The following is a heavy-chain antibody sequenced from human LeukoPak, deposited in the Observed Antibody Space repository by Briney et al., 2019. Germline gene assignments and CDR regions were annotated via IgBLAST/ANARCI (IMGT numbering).Heavy chain of an antibody. J-gene: IGHJ6*03. CDR3: ARLPYYYDSSGYYSSYYYYMDV. V-gene: IGHV3-20*04. D-gene: IGHD3-22*01. Sequence: GGSLRLSCAASGFIFDDYGMSWVRQVPGKGLEWVSGINWSGGSTGYADSVKGRFTISRDNAKNSLYLQMNSLRAEDTALYYCARLPYYYDSSGYYSSYYYYMDVWGKGTTVTVSS. CDR1: GFIFDDYG. CDR2: INWSGGST.